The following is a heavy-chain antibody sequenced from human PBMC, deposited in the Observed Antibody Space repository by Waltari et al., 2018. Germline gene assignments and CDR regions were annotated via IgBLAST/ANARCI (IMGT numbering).Heavy chain of an antibody. J-gene: IGHJ4*02. V-gene: IGHV1-69*04. CDR1: GGTFSSYA. D-gene: IGHD4-17*01. CDR2: IIPILGIA. Sequence: QVQLVQSGAEVKKPGSSVKVSCKASGGTFSSYAISWVRQAPGQGLEWMGGIIPILGIANYAQKFQGRVTITADESTSTAYMELSSLRAEDTAVYYCARVINDYGDYARPARFDYWGQGTLVTVSS. CDR3: ARVINDYGDYARPARFDY.